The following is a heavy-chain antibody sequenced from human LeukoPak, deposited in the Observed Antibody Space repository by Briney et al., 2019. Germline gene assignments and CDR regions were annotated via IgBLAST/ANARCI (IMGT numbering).Heavy chain of an antibody. V-gene: IGHV3-48*03. CDR3: AESPWYGY. Sequence: GRTLRLSCAASGFTFSSYEMSWVRQAPGTGLEWVSYITNSGETMYYADSVKGRFTISRDNAKNTLYLQMNSLRLEDTAVYYCAESPWYGYWGQGTLVTVSS. CDR2: ITNSGETM. J-gene: IGHJ4*02. CDR1: GFTFSSYE. D-gene: IGHD6-13*01.